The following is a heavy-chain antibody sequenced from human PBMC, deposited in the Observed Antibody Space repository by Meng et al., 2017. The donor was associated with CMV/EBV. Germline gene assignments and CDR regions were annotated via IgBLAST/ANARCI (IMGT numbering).Heavy chain of an antibody. CDR1: GFTFSNAW. CDR3: TTGPIRITIFGVVFHY. V-gene: IGHV3-15*01. CDR2: IKSKTDGGTT. J-gene: IGHJ4*02. Sequence: ETLSLTCAASGFTFSNAWMSWVRQAPGKGLEWVGRIKSKTDGGTTDYAAPVKGRFTISRDDSKNTLYLQMNSLKTEDTAVYYCTTGPIRITIFGVVFHYWGQGTLVTVSS. D-gene: IGHD3-3*01.